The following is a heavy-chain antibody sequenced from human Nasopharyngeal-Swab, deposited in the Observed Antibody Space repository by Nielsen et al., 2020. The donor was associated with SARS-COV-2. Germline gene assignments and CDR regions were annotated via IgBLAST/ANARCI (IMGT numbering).Heavy chain of an antibody. D-gene: IGHD3-3*01. CDR2: IRYSGNT. V-gene: IGHV4-39*01. Sequence: SETLSLTCSVSDGSFSSTNYYWGWIRQPPGKGLEWIGSIRYSGNTYYNPSLKSRLTIFVDTSKNHFSLKLNSVTAADTAVYFCTRHETRGAWPSLGDYGFWSGKDAFDIWGQGTMVTVSS. J-gene: IGHJ3*02. CDR3: TRHETRGAWPSLGDYGFWSGKDAFDI. CDR1: DGSFSSTNYY.